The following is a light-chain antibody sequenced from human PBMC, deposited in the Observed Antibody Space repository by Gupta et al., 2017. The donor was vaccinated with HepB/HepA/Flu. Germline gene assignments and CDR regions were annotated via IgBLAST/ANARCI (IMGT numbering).Light chain of an antibody. J-gene: IGKJ1*01. CDR3: QQYDSTPWT. CDR2: WAA. CDR1: QSVLYSSNNKNY. Sequence: DLVMTQSPDSLAVSLGERATINCKSSQSVLYSSNNKNYLVWYQQKPGQPPKLLIYWAATRESGVPDRFSGSGPGTDFTLTISSLQAEDVAVYYCQQYDSTPWTFGQGTKVEIK. V-gene: IGKV4-1*01.